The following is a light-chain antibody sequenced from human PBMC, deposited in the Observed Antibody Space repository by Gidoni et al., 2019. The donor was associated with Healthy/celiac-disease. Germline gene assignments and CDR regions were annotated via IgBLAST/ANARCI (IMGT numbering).Light chain of an antibody. CDR2: GAS. Sequence: EILMTQSPATLSVSPGERATLSCRASQSVSINLAWYQQKPGKAPRLLIYGASTRATGIPARFSGSGSGTEFTLTISSLQSEDFAVYYCQQYNNWPRTFGQGTKVEIK. CDR1: QSVSIN. CDR3: QQYNNWPRT. V-gene: IGKV3-15*01. J-gene: IGKJ1*01.